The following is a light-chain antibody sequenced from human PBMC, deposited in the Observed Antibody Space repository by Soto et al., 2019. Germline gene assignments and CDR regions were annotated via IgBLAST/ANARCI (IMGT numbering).Light chain of an antibody. V-gene: IGKV3-15*01. J-gene: IGKJ1*01. CDR3: QQYGSSPWT. CDR1: QSVPSR. Sequence: EIVMTQSPATLSVSPGEAVTLSFRASQSVPSRIAWYQRKPGQAPSLLIYGASTRATGVPDRFSGTGSGTEFTLTISSLKSEDYAVYYCQQYGSSPWTFGQGTKVDIK. CDR2: GAS.